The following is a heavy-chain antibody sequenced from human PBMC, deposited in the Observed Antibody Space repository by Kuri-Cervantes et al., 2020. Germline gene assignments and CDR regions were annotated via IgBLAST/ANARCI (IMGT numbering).Heavy chain of an antibody. D-gene: IGHD6-13*01. CDR1: GFTFSSYG. Sequence: GGSLRLSCAASGFTFSSYGMHWVRQAPGKGLEWVAFIRYDGSNKYYADSVKGRFTISRDNSKNSLYLQMNSLRAEDTAVYYCARTQIAAAYAFDIWGQGTMVTVSS. CDR3: ARTQIAAAYAFDI. V-gene: IGHV3-30*02. CDR2: IRYDGSNK. J-gene: IGHJ3*02.